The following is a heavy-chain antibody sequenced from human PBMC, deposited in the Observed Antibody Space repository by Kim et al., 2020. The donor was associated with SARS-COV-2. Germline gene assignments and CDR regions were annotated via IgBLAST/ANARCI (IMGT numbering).Heavy chain of an antibody. CDR3: ARDSRGYGGNPTPGGEFDY. V-gene: IGHV6-1*01. CDR2: TYYRSKWYN. CDR1: GDSVSSNSAA. Sequence: SQTLSLTCAISGDSVSSNSAAWNWIRQSPSRGLEWLGRTYYRSKWYNDYAVSVKSRITINPDTSKNQFSLQLNSVTPEDTAVYYCARDSRGYGGNPTPGGEFDYWGQGTLVTVSS. J-gene: IGHJ4*02. D-gene: IGHD4-17*01.